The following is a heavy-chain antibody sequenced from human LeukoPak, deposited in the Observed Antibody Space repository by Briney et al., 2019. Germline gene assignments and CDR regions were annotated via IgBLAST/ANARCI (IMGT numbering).Heavy chain of an antibody. CDR1: GGSFSGYY. Sequence: SETLSLTCAVYGGSFSGYYWSWIRQPPGRGLEWIGEINHSGSTNYNPSLKSRVTISVDTSKNQFSLKLSSVTAADTAVYYCARGGILWWWAFDIWGQGTMVTVSS. CDR2: INHSGST. V-gene: IGHV4-34*01. D-gene: IGHD2-21*01. CDR3: ARGGILWWWAFDI. J-gene: IGHJ3*02.